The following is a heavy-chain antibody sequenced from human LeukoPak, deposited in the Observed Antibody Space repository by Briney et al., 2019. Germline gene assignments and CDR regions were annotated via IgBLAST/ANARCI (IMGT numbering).Heavy chain of an antibody. CDR2: IYYSGST. CDR3: ARVVGTYYYMDV. J-gene: IGHJ6*03. CDR1: GGSISSSSYY. Sequence: SETLSLTCTVSGGSISSSSYYWGWIRQPPGKGLEWIGSIYYSGSTYYNPSLKSRVTISVDTSKNQFSLKLGSVTAADTAVYYCARVVGTYYYMDVWGKGTTVTVSS. D-gene: IGHD1-26*01. V-gene: IGHV4-39*07.